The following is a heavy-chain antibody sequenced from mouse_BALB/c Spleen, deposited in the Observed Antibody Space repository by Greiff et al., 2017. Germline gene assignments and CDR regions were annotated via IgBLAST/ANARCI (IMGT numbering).Heavy chain of an antibody. Sequence: EVKLVESGAELVKPGASVKLSCTASGFNIKDTYMHWVKQRPEQGLEWIGRIDPANGNTKYDPKFQGKATITADTSSNTAYLQLSSLTSEDTAVYYCGRYDEGAMDYWGQGTSVTVSS. J-gene: IGHJ4*01. CDR2: IDPANGNT. V-gene: IGHV14-3*02. CDR1: GFNIKDTY. CDR3: GRYDEGAMDY. D-gene: IGHD2-14*01.